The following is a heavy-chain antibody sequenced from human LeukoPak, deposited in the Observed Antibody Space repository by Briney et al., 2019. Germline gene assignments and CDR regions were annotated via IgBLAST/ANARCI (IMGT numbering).Heavy chain of an antibody. CDR1: GGSISSYY. Sequence: SETLSLTCTVSGGSISSYYWSWIRQPAGKGLEWIGRTYTSGSTNYNPSLKSRVTISVDKSKNQFSLKLSSVTAADTAVYYCARVRRDGYLFDYWGQGTLVTVSS. J-gene: IGHJ4*02. CDR3: ARVRRDGYLFDY. CDR2: TYTSGST. D-gene: IGHD5-24*01. V-gene: IGHV4-4*07.